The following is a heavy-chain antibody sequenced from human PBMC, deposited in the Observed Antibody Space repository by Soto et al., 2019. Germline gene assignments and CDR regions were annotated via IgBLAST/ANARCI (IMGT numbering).Heavy chain of an antibody. Sequence: SETLSLTCTVSGGSISSGGYYWSWIRQHPGKGLEWIGYIYYSGSTYYNPSLKSRVTISVDTSKNQFSLKLSSVTAADTAVYYCARDKIEYSGRYFDYWGQGTLVTVSS. CDR1: GGSISSGGYY. J-gene: IGHJ4*02. V-gene: IGHV4-31*03. CDR3: ARDKIEYSGRYFDY. CDR2: IYYSGST. D-gene: IGHD1-26*01.